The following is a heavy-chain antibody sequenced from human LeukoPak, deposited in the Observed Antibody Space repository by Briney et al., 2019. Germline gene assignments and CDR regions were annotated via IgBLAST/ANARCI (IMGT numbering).Heavy chain of an antibody. D-gene: IGHD2-15*01. CDR3: ARDRGYCTGGSCADYYYGLDV. Sequence: ASVKVSCKASGGTFSSYAISWVRQAPGQGREWMGRIISIFGITNYTQKFQGRVTITADKSTSTAYMGLSSLRSEDTAVYYCARDRGYCTGGSCADYYYGLDVWGQGTTVTVSS. CDR2: IISIFGIT. CDR1: GGTFSSYA. V-gene: IGHV1-69*04. J-gene: IGHJ6*02.